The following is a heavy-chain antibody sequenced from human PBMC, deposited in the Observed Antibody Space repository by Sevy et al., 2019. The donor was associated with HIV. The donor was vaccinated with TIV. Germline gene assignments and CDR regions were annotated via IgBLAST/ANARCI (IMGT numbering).Heavy chain of an antibody. Sequence: ASVKVSCKASGYTFTGYYIHWVRQAPGQGLEWMGWINPNTGGTNYSQNFQGWVTMTRDTSISTAYMELRRLRSDDTAVYYCAREDIVLVPTAHLVYGMDVWGQGTTVTVSS. J-gene: IGHJ6*02. CDR1: GYTFTGYY. CDR3: AREDIVLVPTAHLVYGMDV. CDR2: INPNTGGT. D-gene: IGHD2-2*01. V-gene: IGHV1-2*04.